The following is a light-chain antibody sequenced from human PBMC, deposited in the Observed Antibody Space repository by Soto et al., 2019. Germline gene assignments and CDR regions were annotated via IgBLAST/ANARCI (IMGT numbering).Light chain of an antibody. CDR1: SIGSNS. CDR3: QVWTSSDHYYV. V-gene: IGLV3-21*02. CDR2: DDR. J-gene: IGLJ1*01. Sequence: SYELTQPPSVSVAPGQTARITCGGNSIGSNSVHWYQQKPGQAPVLVVYDDRDRPSGIPERFSGSNSGNTATLTISRVEAGDDADYYCQVWTSSDHYYVFGTGTKLTVL.